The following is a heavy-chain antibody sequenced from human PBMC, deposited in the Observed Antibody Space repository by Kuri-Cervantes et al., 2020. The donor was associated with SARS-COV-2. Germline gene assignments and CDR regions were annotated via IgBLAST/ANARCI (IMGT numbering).Heavy chain of an antibody. J-gene: IGHJ6*02. CDR2: ISYDGINK. V-gene: IGHV3-30*03. CDR3: ARDGVTTVNHYYYYGMDV. CDR1: GFTFNSYG. D-gene: IGHD4-11*01. Sequence: GESLKISCAASGFTFNSYGIHWVRQAPGKGLEWVALISYDGINKYYADSVEGRFTISRDSSKNTLYLQMNSLRAEDTAVYYCARDGVTTVNHYYYYGMDVWGQGTTVTVSS.